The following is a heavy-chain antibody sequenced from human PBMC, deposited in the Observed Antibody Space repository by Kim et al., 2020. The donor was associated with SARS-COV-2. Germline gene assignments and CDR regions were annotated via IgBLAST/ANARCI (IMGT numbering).Heavy chain of an antibody. Sequence: TNSADSVKSRFTISRDNAKNTLYLQMNSLRAEDAAVYYCTRGISISSLWGQGTLVTVSS. D-gene: IGHD6-6*01. CDR2: T. V-gene: IGHV3-74*01. J-gene: IGHJ4*02. CDR3: TRGISISSL.